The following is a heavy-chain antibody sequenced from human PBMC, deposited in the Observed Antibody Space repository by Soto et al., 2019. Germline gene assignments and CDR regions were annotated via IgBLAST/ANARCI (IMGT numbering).Heavy chain of an antibody. J-gene: IGHJ4*02. Sequence: QVQLVESGGGLVRPGGSLRLSCAASGFPFSDFYMTWIRRAPGRGLQCLSYISGRGGTIYYADSVKGRFTISRDNAKNSLDLQTDGLRGDDTGVYYCARTTWELGVRFDYWGQGALVTVSS. CDR1: GFPFSDFY. D-gene: IGHD1-26*01. V-gene: IGHV3-11*01. CDR2: ISGRGGTI. CDR3: ARTTWELGVRFDY.